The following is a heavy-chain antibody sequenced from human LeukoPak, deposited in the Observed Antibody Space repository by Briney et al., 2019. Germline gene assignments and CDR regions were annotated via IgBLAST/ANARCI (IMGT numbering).Heavy chain of an antibody. CDR3: ASPYITDSSGYYSRDDAFDI. Sequence: SETLSLTCLVSGGSTSTGDYYCSWIRQPAGKGLEWIGRIHTSGTTNYNPSLKSRVTMSVDTSQDQFSLKLSSVTAADTAVYYCASPYITDSSGYYSRDDAFDIWGQGTMVTVSS. CDR1: GGSTSTGDYY. D-gene: IGHD3-22*01. J-gene: IGHJ3*02. V-gene: IGHV4-61*02. CDR2: IHTSGTT.